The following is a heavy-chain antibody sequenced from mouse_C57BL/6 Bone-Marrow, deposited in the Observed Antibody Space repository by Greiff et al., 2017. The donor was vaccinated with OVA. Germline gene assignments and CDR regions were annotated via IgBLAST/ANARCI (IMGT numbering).Heavy chain of an antibody. CDR1: GYTFTSYG. CDR3: ARPYYDFFAY. J-gene: IGHJ3*01. V-gene: IGHV1-81*01. Sequence: QVQLQQSGAELARPGASVKLSCKASGYTFTSYGISWVKQRTGQGLEWIGEIYPRSGNTYYNEKFKGKATLTADNSSSTAYMELRSLTSEDSAVYFCARPYYDFFAYWGQGTLVTVSA. CDR2: IYPRSGNT. D-gene: IGHD2-4*01.